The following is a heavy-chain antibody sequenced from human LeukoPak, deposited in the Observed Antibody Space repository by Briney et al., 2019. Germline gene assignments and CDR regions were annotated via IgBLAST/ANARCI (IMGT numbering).Heavy chain of an antibody. J-gene: IGHJ6*02. V-gene: IGHV3-9*01. D-gene: IGHD3-10*01. CDR3: AKDAWRRVLYYGMDV. CDR1: GFTFDDYA. Sequence: PGRSLRLSCEASGFTFDDYAMYWVRQAPGKGLEWVSGISWNSGNIGYADSVKGRFTISRDNAKNSLYLQMNSLRAEDTALYFCAKDAWRRVLYYGMDVWGQGTTVAVSS. CDR2: ISWNSGNI.